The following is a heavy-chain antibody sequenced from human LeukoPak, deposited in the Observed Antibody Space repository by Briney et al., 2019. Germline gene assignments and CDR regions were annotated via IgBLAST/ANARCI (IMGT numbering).Heavy chain of an antibody. J-gene: IGHJ4*02. CDR3: ARAINYDFWSGYLVY. V-gene: IGHV1-2*02. CDR1: GYTFTGYY. Sequence: GASVKVSCKASGYTFTGYYMHWVRQAPGQGLEWMGWINPNSGGTNYAQKFQGRVTMTRDTSISTAYMELSRLRSDDTAVYYCARAINYDFWSGYLVYWGQGTLVTVSS. CDR2: INPNSGGT. D-gene: IGHD3-3*01.